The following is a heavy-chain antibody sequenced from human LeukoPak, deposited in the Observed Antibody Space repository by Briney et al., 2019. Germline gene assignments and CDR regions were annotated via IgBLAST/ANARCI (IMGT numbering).Heavy chain of an antibody. CDR3: ARDPNSSSWYYNWFDP. D-gene: IGHD6-13*01. Sequence: GGSLRLSCAASGFTFSSYSMNWVRQAPGKGLEWVSSISSSSSYIYYADSVKGRFTISRDNAKNSLYLQMNSLRAEDTAVYYCARDPNSSSWYYNWFDPWGQGTLVTVSS. CDR2: ISSSSSYI. V-gene: IGHV3-21*01. J-gene: IGHJ5*02. CDR1: GFTFSSYS.